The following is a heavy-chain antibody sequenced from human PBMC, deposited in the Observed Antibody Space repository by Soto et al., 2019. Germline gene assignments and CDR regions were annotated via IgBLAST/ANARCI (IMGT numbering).Heavy chain of an antibody. D-gene: IGHD3-10*01. V-gene: IGHV1-2*04. CDR3: ARLARYGSGSSPDPDRPYYYGMDV. CDR2: INPNSGGT. J-gene: IGHJ6*02. CDR1: GYTFTGYY. Sequence: GASVKVSCKASGYTFTGYYMHWVRQAPGQGLEWMGWINPNSGGTNYAQKFQGWVTMTRDTSINTAYMELSRLRSDDTAVYYCARLARYGSGSSPDPDRPYYYGMDVWGQGTTVTVSS.